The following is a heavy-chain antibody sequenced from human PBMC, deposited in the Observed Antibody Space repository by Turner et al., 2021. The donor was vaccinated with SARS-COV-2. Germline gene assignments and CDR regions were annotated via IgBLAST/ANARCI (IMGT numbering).Heavy chain of an antibody. D-gene: IGHD3-16*02. CDR2: IYYSGSN. CDR3: SSGRIIITFGGVIPNWFDP. J-gene: IGHJ5*02. Sequence: LHLQESVPGLVKPSETLSLACTVSGGSILRSSYYWDWFRLHPGKGLEWIVSIYYSGSNYYNPSLSSLVTISVETSKTEFSQKLSFVSDVDTAVYYCSSGRIIITFGGVIPNWFDPWGQGTLVTVSS. V-gene: IGHV4-39*01. CDR1: GGSILRSSYY.